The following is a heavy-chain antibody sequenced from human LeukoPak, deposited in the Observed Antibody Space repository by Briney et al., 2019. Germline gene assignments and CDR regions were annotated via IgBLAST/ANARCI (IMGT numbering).Heavy chain of an antibody. V-gene: IGHV4-34*01. Sequence: GSLRLSCTASGFTFSTYWMSWVRQPPGKGLEWIGEINHSGSTNYNPSLKSRVTISVDTSKNQFSLKLSSVTAADTAVYYCARGRVAIVVVPAAIEGFDYWGQGTLVTVSS. D-gene: IGHD2-2*01. CDR1: GFTFSTYW. CDR3: ARGRVAIVVVPAAIEGFDY. J-gene: IGHJ4*02. CDR2: INHSGST.